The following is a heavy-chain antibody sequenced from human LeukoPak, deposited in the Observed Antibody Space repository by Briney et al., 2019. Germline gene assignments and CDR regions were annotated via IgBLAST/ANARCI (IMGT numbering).Heavy chain of an antibody. D-gene: IGHD2-15*01. CDR2: IYYSGST. V-gene: IGHV4-39*01. CDR3: ARFTVVAAKTEFDY. J-gene: IGHJ4*02. Sequence: SETLSLTCTVSGGSISSSSYCWGWNRQPPGKGLEWIGSIYYSGSTYYNPSLKSRVTISVDTSKNQFSLKLSSVTAADTAVYYCARFTVVAAKTEFDYWGQGTLVTVSS. CDR1: GGSISSSSYC.